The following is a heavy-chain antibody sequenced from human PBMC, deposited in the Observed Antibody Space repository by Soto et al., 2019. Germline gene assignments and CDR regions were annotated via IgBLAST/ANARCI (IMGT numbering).Heavy chain of an antibody. CDR1: GYSFTSYW. Sequence: PGESLKISCKGSGYSFTSYWIGWVRQMPGKGLEWMGIIYPGDSDTRYSPSFQGQVTISADKSISTAYLQWSSLKASDTAMYYCARGKTYCSSTSCYLFGADPPEYYFDYWGQGALVTVSS. D-gene: IGHD2-2*01. CDR3: ARGKTYCSSTSCYLFGADPPEYYFDY. CDR2: IYPGDSDT. J-gene: IGHJ4*02. V-gene: IGHV5-51*01.